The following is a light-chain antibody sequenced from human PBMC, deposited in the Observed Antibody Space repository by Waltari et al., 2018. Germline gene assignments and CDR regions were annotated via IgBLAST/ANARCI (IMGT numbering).Light chain of an antibody. Sequence: EIVMTQSPATLSVSPGERATFSCRASQSVTSSLAWYQQKPGQAPRLLIYGASTRVTGIPARFSGSGSGTEFTLTISSLQSEDFAVYYCQQYHNWPPYTFGQGTKVEIK. CDR1: QSVTSS. CDR2: GAS. CDR3: QQYHNWPPYT. V-gene: IGKV3-15*01. J-gene: IGKJ2*01.